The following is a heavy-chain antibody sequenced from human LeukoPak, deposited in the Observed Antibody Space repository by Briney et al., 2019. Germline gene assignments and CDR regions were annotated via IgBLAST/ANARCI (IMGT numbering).Heavy chain of an antibody. CDR3: ARVGYCGGDCPASFDY. Sequence: SETLSLTCTVSGDSISGYYWTWIRQPPGKGLEWIGDIYYSGSINYNPSLKSRITISVDTSRNQFSLKLNSATAADTAVYYCARVGYCGGDCPASFDYWGQGTLVTVSS. J-gene: IGHJ4*02. CDR1: GDSISGYY. V-gene: IGHV4-59*12. D-gene: IGHD2-21*02. CDR2: IYYSGSI.